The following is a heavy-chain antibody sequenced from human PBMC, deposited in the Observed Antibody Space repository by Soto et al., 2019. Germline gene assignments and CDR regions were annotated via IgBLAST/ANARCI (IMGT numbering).Heavy chain of an antibody. J-gene: IGHJ6*02. CDR2: IYHSGST. V-gene: IGHV4-4*02. D-gene: IGHD3-10*02. Sequence: PSETLSLTCAVSGGSISSSNWWGWVRQPPGKGLEWIGEIYHSGSTNYNPSLKSRVTISVDKSKNQFSLKLSSVTAADTAVYYCASVRGGYYYAMDVWGQGTTVTVSS. CDR1: GGSISSSNW. CDR3: ASVRGGYYYAMDV.